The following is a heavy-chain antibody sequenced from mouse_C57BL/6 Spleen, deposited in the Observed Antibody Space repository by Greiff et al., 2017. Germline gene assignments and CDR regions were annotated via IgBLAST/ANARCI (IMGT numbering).Heavy chain of an antibody. J-gene: IGHJ2*01. CDR2: IYPSDSET. D-gene: IGHD2-12*01. CDR1: GYTFTSYW. Sequence: QVQLQQPGAELVRPGSSVKLSCKASGYTFTSYWMDWVKQRPGQGLEWIGNIYPSDSETHYNQKFKDKGRLTVDKSSSTAYMQLSSLTSEDSAVYYCARDSPYYFDYWGQGTTLTVSS. CDR3: ARDSPYYFDY. V-gene: IGHV1-61*01.